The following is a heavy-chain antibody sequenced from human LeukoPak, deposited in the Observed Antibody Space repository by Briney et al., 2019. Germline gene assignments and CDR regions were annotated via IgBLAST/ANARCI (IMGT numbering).Heavy chain of an antibody. D-gene: IGHD3-10*01. V-gene: IGHV4-39*01. Sequence: TASETLSLTCTVSGYSISSSSYYWGWIRQPPGKGLEWIGSIYYSGSTYYNPSLKSRVTISVDTSKNQFSLKLSSVTAADTAVYYCAGDGSGRFDYWGQGTLVTVSS. J-gene: IGHJ4*02. CDR1: GYSISSSSYY. CDR3: AGDGSGRFDY. CDR2: IYYSGST.